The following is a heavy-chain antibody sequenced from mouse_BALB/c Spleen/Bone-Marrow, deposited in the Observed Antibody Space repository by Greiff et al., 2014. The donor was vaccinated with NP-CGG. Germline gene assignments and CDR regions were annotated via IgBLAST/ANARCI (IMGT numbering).Heavy chain of an antibody. V-gene: IGHV14-3*02. CDR2: IDPANGST. CDR1: GFNIKDTY. Sequence: VQLQQSGAELVKPGASVKLSCTASGFNIKDTYMHWVKQRPEQGLEWIGRIDPANGSTKYDPKFQGKATITADTSSNTAYLQLSSLTSGDTAVYYCARGYYDYVYAMDYWGQGTSVTVSS. D-gene: IGHD2-4*01. J-gene: IGHJ4*01. CDR3: ARGYYDYVYAMDY.